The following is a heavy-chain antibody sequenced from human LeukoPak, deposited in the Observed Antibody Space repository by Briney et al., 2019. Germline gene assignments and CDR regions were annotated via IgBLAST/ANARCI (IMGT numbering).Heavy chain of an antibody. CDR3: ANLPL. J-gene: IGHJ1*01. Sequence: GGSLRLSCATSGFTFSNYGMHWVRQAPGKGLEWVAVISYDGSNKYYADSVKGRFTISRDNSKNTLYLQMNSLRPEDAAVYYCANLPLWGQGPWSPSPQ. CDR2: ISYDGSNK. CDR1: GFTFSNYG. V-gene: IGHV3-30*18.